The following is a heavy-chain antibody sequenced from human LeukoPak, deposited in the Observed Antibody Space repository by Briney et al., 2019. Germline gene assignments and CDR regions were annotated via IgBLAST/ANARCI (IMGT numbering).Heavy chain of an antibody. J-gene: IGHJ4*02. D-gene: IGHD1-26*01. CDR2: IYPGASDT. Sequence: GESLKISCKGSGYRFTSYWIGWVRQLPGKGLEGMGIIYPGASDTRYSPSFQGQVTISADKSISTAYLQWSSLKASDTAMYYCARQDSVGAADYWGQGTLVTVSS. V-gene: IGHV5-51*01. CDR3: ARQDSVGAADY. CDR1: GYRFTSYW.